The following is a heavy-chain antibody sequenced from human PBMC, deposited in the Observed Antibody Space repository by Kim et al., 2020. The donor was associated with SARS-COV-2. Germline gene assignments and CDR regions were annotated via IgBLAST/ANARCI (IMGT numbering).Heavy chain of an antibody. J-gene: IGHJ4*02. CDR3: ARETLAVAGGYYFDY. V-gene: IGHV4-59*01. D-gene: IGHD6-19*01. Sequence: PSLKSRVTISVDTSKNQFSLKLSSVTAADTAVYYCARETLAVAGGYYFDYWGQGTLVTVSS.